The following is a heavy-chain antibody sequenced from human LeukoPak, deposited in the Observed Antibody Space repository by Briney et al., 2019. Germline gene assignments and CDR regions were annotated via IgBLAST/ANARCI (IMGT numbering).Heavy chain of an antibody. V-gene: IGHV4-34*01. CDR2: INHSGST. CDR3: ARARSLDPGPSSRYNWFDP. J-gene: IGHJ5*02. CDR1: GGSFSVYY. D-gene: IGHD3-3*02. Sequence: PSETLSLTCAAYGGSFSVYYWSWIRQPPGKGLEWIGEINHSGSTNYNPSLKSRVTISVDTSKNQFSLKLSSVTAADTAVYYCARARSLDPGPSSRYNWFDPWGQGTLVTVSS.